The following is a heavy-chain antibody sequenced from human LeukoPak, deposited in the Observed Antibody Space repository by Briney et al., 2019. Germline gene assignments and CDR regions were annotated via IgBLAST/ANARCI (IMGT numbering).Heavy chain of an antibody. J-gene: IGHJ4*02. Sequence: ASVKVSCKASGYMFTNYYLHWVRQAPGQGLELMGIINPSSGSTTYAQKFQDRVTMTRDTSTSTLYMELGSLRSEDTAVYYCARGRAVAGSYYFDYWGQGTLVTVSS. CDR1: GYMFTNYY. CDR3: ARGRAVAGSYYFDY. CDR2: INPSSGST. V-gene: IGHV1-46*01. D-gene: IGHD6-19*01.